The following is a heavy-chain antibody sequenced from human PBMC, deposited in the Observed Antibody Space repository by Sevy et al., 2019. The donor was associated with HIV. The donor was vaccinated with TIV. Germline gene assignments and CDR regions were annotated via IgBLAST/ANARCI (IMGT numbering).Heavy chain of an antibody. CDR3: ASAVAITQDYYYYGMDV. CDR2: ISINSSYI. Sequence: GGSLRLSCAASGFTFSSYSMNWVRQAPGKGLEWVSSISINSSYIYYADSVNGRFTISRDNAKNSRYLQMNSLGAEDTAGDYWASAVAITQDYYYYGMDVWGQGTTVTVSS. J-gene: IGHJ6*02. D-gene: IGHD5-12*01. V-gene: IGHV3-21*01. CDR1: GFTFSSYS.